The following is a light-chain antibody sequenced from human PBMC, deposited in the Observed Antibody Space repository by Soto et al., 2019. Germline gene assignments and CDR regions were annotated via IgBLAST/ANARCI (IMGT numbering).Light chain of an antibody. CDR3: MQALQTPG. V-gene: IGKV2-28*01. CDR1: QSLLHSNAYNY. CDR2: LGS. J-gene: IGKJ3*01. Sequence: DIVMTQSPLSLPVTPGEPASISCRSSQSLLHSNAYNYLDWYLQKPGQSPQLLIYLGSNRASGVPDRFSGSGSGTDFTLKISRVEAEDVGVYYCMQALQTPGFGPGTKVDIK.